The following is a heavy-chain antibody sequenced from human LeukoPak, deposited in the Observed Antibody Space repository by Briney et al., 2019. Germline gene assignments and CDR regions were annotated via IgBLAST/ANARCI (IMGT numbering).Heavy chain of an antibody. J-gene: IGHJ4*02. CDR3: AKRYGDSTGWFFDF. CDR1: RYSFDSYA. V-gene: IGHV3-23*01. Sequence: GGSLKLSCEGSRYSFDSYAMTWVRQAPGKGLEWVSSINGGGDITYYAESVKGRFTVSRDNSKNTLFLQMNSLRAEDTAVFYCAKRYGDSTGWFFDFWGQGSLVTVSS. CDR2: INGGGDIT. D-gene: IGHD6-13*01.